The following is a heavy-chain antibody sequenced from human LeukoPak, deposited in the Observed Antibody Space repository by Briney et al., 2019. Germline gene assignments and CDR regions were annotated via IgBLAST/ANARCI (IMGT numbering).Heavy chain of an antibody. D-gene: IGHD1-26*01. J-gene: IGHJ4*02. CDR3: AREALVGATTPFDY. Sequence: ASVKVSCKASGYTFTGYYIHWVRQAPGQGLEWVGWINPNSAGTRYAQKFQGRVTMTRDTSISTAYMELSRLRSDDTAVYYCAREALVGATTPFDYWGQGTLVTVSS. CDR2: INPNSAGT. V-gene: IGHV1-2*02. CDR1: GYTFTGYY.